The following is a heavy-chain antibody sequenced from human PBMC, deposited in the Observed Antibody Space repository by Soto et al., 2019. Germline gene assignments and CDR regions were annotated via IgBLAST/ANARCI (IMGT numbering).Heavy chain of an antibody. V-gene: IGHV3-30*18. Sequence: QVQLVESGGGVVQPGRSLRLSCAASGFTFSSYGMHWVRQAPGKGLAWVAVISYDGSNKYYADSVKGRFTISRDNSKNTLYLQMNSLRAEDTAVYYCAKDRDTAMGFDYWGQGTLVTVSS. CDR2: ISYDGSNK. CDR3: AKDRDTAMGFDY. CDR1: GFTFSSYG. D-gene: IGHD5-18*01. J-gene: IGHJ4*02.